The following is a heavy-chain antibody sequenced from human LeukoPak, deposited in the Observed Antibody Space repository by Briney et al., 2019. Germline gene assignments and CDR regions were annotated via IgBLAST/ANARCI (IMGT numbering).Heavy chain of an antibody. J-gene: IGHJ4*02. CDR3: ARRVAGTRAYYFDY. CDR2: IYPGDSDT. CDR1: GYSFTSYW. Sequence: GESLKISCKGSGYSFTSYWIGWVRQVPGKGLEWMGIIYPGDSDTRYSPSFQGQVTISADKSISTAYLQWTSLKPSDTAMFYCARRVAGTRAYYFDYWGQGTLVTVSS. V-gene: IGHV5-51*01. D-gene: IGHD6-19*01.